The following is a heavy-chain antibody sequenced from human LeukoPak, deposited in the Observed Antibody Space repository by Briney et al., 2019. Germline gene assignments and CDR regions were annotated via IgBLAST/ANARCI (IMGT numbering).Heavy chain of an antibody. V-gene: IGHV4-59*08. J-gene: IGHJ3*01. D-gene: IGHD3-22*01. Sequence: SETLSLTCTVSGGSISSYYWSWIRQPPGKGLECIGYIHYTEGTNYNPSLKSRVILSIDTSKVQITLKLSSVTAADTAVYYCARHFDYDTGGDAFNVWGQGTMVTVSS. CDR3: ARHFDYDTGGDAFNV. CDR2: IHYTEGT. CDR1: GGSISSYY.